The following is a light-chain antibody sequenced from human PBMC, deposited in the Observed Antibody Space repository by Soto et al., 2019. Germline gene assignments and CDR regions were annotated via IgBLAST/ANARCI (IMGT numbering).Light chain of an antibody. CDR2: EVS. J-gene: IGLJ1*01. V-gene: IGLV2-11*01. CDR3: CSYAGRYTWV. Sequence: ALTQPRSVSGSLGQSVTISCAGTRSDVGGYNYVSWYQQPPGTAPKLMIYEVSKRPSGVPDRFSGSKSGNTASLTISGLQAEDEGDYYCCSYAGRYTWVFGTGTKVTVL. CDR1: RSDVGGYNY.